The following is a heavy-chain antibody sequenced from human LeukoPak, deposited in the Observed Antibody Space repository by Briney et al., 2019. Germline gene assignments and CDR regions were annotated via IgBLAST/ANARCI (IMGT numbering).Heavy chain of an antibody. Sequence: GGPLRLSCTASGFTFGDAAMSWVRQAPGKGLEWVGFIRSKAYGGTAVHAASVKGRFTISRDDSKSIVYLQMNSLKTEDTAVYYCTRDQFYWGQGTLVTVSS. CDR2: IRSKAYGGTA. CDR1: GFTFGDAA. D-gene: IGHD5-24*01. V-gene: IGHV3-49*04. J-gene: IGHJ4*02. CDR3: TRDQFY.